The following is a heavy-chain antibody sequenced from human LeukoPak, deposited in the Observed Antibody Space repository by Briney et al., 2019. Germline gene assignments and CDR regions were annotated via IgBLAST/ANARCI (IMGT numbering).Heavy chain of an antibody. Sequence: PGGSLRLSCVASGFTFSNYLMNWLRQAPGKGLEWVSGISHSGSSIYYADSVKGRFTISRDNSKNTLYLQMDRLRVEGTAVYYCAMALDYWGQGTLVTVSS. CDR1: GFTFSNYL. CDR2: ISHSGSSI. J-gene: IGHJ4*02. CDR3: AMALDY. V-gene: IGHV3-23*01.